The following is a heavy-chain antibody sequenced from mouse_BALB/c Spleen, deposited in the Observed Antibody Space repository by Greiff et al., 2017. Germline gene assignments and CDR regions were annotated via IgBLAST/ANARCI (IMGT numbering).Heavy chain of an antibody. CDR3: ARSGGLRRNYFDY. D-gene: IGHD2-4*01. V-gene: IGHV5-17*02. Sequence: EVKLEESGGGLVQPGGSRKLSCAASGFTFSSFGMHWVRQAPEKGLEWVAYISSGSSTIYYADTVKGRFTISRDNPKNTLFLQMTSLRSEDTAMYYCARSGGLRRNYFDYWGQGTTLTVSS. CDR1: GFTFSSFG. J-gene: IGHJ2*01. CDR2: ISSGSSTI.